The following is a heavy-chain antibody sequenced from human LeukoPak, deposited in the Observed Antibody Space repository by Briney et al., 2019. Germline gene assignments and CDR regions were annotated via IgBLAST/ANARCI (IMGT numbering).Heavy chain of an antibody. CDR1: GFIFSNYW. V-gene: IGHV3-7*01. Sequence: GGSLRLSCAASGFIFSNYWMTWVRQAPGKGLGWVAHIRQDGSERHYVDSAKDRFTISRDNAKNSLDLQMDSLRAEDTAVYYCARDWGSTGYDLYDSWGQGTLVTVSS. CDR2: IRQDGSER. CDR3: ARDWGSTGYDLYDS. D-gene: IGHD5-12*01. J-gene: IGHJ4*02.